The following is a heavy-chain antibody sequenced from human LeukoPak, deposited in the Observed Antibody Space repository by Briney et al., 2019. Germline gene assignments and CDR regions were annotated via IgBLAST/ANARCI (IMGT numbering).Heavy chain of an antibody. CDR2: IYYSGST. D-gene: IGHD6-19*01. V-gene: IGHV4-59*08. CDR3: ARHTTIAVAGIWWFDP. CDR1: GGSISSYY. J-gene: IGHJ5*02. Sequence: SETLSLTCTVSGGSISSYYWSWIRQPPGKGLAWIGSIYYSGSTYYNPSLKSRVTISVDTSKNQSSLKLSSVTAADTAVYYCARHTTIAVAGIWWFDPWGQGTLVTVSS.